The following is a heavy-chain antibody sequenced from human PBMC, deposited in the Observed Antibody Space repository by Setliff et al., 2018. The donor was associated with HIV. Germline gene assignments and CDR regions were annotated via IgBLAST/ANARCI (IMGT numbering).Heavy chain of an antibody. CDR3: ARVNYYDSSGYYRRAFDI. J-gene: IGHJ3*02. CDR1: GGSISSGSYY. Sequence: PSETLSLTCTVSGGSISSGSYYWSWIRQPAGKGLEWIGHIYTSGSTNYNPSLKSRVTISVDTSKNQFSLKLSSVPAADTAVYYCARVNYYDSSGYYRRAFDIWGQGTMVTVSS. D-gene: IGHD3-22*01. V-gene: IGHV4-61*09. CDR2: IYTSGST.